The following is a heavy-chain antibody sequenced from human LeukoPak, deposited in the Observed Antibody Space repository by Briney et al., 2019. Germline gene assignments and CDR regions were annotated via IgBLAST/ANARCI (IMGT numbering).Heavy chain of an antibody. D-gene: IGHD6-13*01. J-gene: IGHJ4*02. CDR1: GFTFSSYS. Sequence: PGGSLRISCAASGFTFSSYSKNWVRQAPGKGLEWVSSISSSSSYIYYADSVKGRFTISRDNAKNSLYLQMNSLRAEDTAVYYCARAYSSSWYEDYWGQGTLVTVSS. CDR3: ARAYSSSWYEDY. CDR2: ISSSSSYI. V-gene: IGHV3-21*01.